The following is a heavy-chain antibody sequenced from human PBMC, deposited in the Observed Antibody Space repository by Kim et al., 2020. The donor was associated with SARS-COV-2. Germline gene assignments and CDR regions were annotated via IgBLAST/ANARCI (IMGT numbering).Heavy chain of an antibody. V-gene: IGHV1-24*01. CDR2: FDPEDGET. CDR3: ATDPDYYGSGDQN. CDR1: GYTLTELS. J-gene: IGHJ4*02. D-gene: IGHD3-10*01. Sequence: ASVKVSCKVSGYTLTELSMHWVRQAPGKGLEWMGGFDPEDGETIYAQKFQGRVTMTEDTSTDAAYMKLSSLRSEDTAVYYCATDPDYYGSGDQNWGQGTLVTVSS.